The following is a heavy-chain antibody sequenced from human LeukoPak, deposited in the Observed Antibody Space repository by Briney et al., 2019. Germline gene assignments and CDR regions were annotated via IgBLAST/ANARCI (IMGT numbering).Heavy chain of an antibody. CDR2: IYYSGST. Sequence: SETLSLTCTVSGGSISSYYWSWIRQPPGKGLEWIGYIYYSGSTNYNPSLKSRVTISVDTSKNQFSLKLSSVTAADTAVYYCARDLYYYDSSGYYYRYFDYWGQGTLVTVS. J-gene: IGHJ4*02. D-gene: IGHD3-22*01. CDR1: GGSISSYY. V-gene: IGHV4-59*01. CDR3: ARDLYYYDSSGYYYRYFDY.